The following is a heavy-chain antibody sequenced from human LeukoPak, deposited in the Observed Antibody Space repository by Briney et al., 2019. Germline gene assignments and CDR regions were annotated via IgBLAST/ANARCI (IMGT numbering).Heavy chain of an antibody. CDR3: ARYTAMVTGFDY. D-gene: IGHD5-18*01. V-gene: IGHV3-66*01. CDR2: IYSGGST. J-gene: IGHJ4*02. CDR1: GFTVSSNY. Sequence: PGGSLRLSCAASGFTVSSNYMSWVRQAPGKGLEWVSVIYSGGSTYYADSVKGRFTISRDNSKNTLYLQMNSLRAEDTAVYYCARYTAMVTGFDYWGQGTLVTVSS.